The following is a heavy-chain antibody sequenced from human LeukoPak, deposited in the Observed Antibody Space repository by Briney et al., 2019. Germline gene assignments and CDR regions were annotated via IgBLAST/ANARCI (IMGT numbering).Heavy chain of an antibody. V-gene: IGHV1-8*01. CDR1: GYTFTIYD. J-gene: IGHJ5*02. CDR3: ARVGCSSTSCYTWFDP. CDR2: MTPNSGNT. Sequence: GASVKVSCKASGYTFTIYDINWVRQATGQGLEWMGWMTPNSGNTGYAQKFQGRVTMTRNTSISTAYMELSSLRSKDTAVYYCARVGCSSTSCYTWFDPWGQGTLVTVSS. D-gene: IGHD2-2*02.